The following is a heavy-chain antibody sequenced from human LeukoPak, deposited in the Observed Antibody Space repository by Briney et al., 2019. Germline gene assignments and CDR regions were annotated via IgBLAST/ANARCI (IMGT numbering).Heavy chain of an antibody. CDR1: GFTFSSYW. V-gene: IGHV3-7*03. CDR3: AKDLWSGGSCCGAFDI. D-gene: IGHD2-15*01. J-gene: IGHJ3*02. Sequence: GGSLRLSCAASGFTFSSYWMSWVRQAPGKGLEWVANIKQDGSEKYYVDSVKGRFTISRDNSKNTLYLQMNSLRAEDTAVYYCAKDLWSGGSCCGAFDIWGQGTMVTVSS. CDR2: IKQDGSEK.